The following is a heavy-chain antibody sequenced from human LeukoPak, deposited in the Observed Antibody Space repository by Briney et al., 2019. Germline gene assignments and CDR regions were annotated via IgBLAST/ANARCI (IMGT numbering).Heavy chain of an antibody. J-gene: IGHJ4*02. CDR1: GFTFSSYS. CDR2: ISSSSSYI. V-gene: IGHV3-21*01. D-gene: IGHD5-18*01. Sequence: GGSLRLSCAASGFTFSSYSMNWVRQAPGKGLEWVSSISSSSSYIYYTDSVKGRFAISRDNAKNSLYLQMNSLRAEDTAVYYCARQNNYGYDDYWGQGTLVTVSS. CDR3: ARQNNYGYDDY.